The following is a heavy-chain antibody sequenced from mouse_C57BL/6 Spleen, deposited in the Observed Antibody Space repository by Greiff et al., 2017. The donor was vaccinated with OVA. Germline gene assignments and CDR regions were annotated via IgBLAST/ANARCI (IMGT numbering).Heavy chain of an antibody. CDR1: GFNIKDDY. V-gene: IGHV14-4*01. CDR2: IDPENGDT. J-gene: IGHJ2*01. Sequence: DVKLQESGAELVRPGASVKLSCTASGFNIKDDYMHWVKQRPEQGLEWIGWIDPENGDTEYASKFQGKATITADTSSNTAYLQLSSLTSEDTAVYYCTTGTTVVVHDYWGQGTTLTVSS. D-gene: IGHD1-1*01. CDR3: TTGTTVVVHDY.